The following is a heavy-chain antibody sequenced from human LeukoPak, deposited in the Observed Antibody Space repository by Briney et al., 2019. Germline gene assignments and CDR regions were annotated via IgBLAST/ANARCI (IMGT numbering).Heavy chain of an antibody. V-gene: IGHV4-59*01. CDR3: ARARVLGPVTTWFVDY. CDR2: IYYSGST. D-gene: IGHD4-17*01. J-gene: IGHJ4*02. CDR1: GGSISSYY. Sequence: SETLSLTCTVSGGSISSYYWSWIRQPPGKGLEWIGYIYYSGSTNYNPSLKSRVTTSVDTSKNQFSLKLSSVTAADTAVYYCARARVLGPVTTWFVDYWGQGTLVTVSS.